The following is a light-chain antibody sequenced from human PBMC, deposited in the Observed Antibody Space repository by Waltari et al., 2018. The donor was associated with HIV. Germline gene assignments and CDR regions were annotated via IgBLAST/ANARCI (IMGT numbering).Light chain of an antibody. Sequence: HSALTQPASVSGSPGQSITISCTRPTSDLIDFNFVSWYHQSPGRAPKLIIFEVYSRPSGISDRFSGSKSGVTASLTISALRAEDEADYFCSSYSARGFVVFGGGTKVTVL. V-gene: IGLV2-14*01. CDR1: TSDLIDFNF. J-gene: IGLJ3*02. CDR2: EVY. CDR3: SSYSARGFVV.